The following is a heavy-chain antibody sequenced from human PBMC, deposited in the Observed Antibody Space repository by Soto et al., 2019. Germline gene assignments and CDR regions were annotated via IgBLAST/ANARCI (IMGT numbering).Heavy chain of an antibody. Sequence: SETLSLTCTVSGGSISSYYWSWIRQPPGKGLEWIGYIYYSGSTNYNPSLKSRVTITVGSSNNQFSLKLSSVTAADTAVYYCARDSRSGYYLDYWGQGTQVTVSS. CDR3: ARDSRSGYYLDY. V-gene: IGHV4-59*12. D-gene: IGHD3-22*01. J-gene: IGHJ4*02. CDR2: IYYSGST. CDR1: GGSISSYY.